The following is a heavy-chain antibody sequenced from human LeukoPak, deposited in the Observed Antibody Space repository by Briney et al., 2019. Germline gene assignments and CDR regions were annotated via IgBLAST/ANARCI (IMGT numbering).Heavy chain of an antibody. J-gene: IGHJ6*02. CDR3: AREFKLRFLEWSPLKGMDV. CDR2: ISSSGSTI. CDR1: GFIFSDYY. V-gene: IGHV3-11*01. Sequence: GGSLRLSCAASGFIFSDYYMSWIRQAPGKGLEWVSYISSSGSTIYYADSVKGRFTISRDNAKNSLYLQMNSLRAEDTAVYYCAREFKLRFLEWSPLKGMDVWGQGTTVTVSS. D-gene: IGHD3-3*01.